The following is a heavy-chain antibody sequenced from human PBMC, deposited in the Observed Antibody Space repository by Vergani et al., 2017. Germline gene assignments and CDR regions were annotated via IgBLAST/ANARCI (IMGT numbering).Heavy chain of an antibody. V-gene: IGHV4-61*01. D-gene: IGHD5-18*01. J-gene: IGHJ6*02. CDR1: GGSVSSGSYY. Sequence: QVQLQESGPGLVKPSETLSLTCTVSGGSVSSGSYYWSWIRQPPGKGLEWIGYIYYSGSTNYNPSLKSRVTISVDTSKNQFSLKLSSVTAADTAMYYCARSEGYSYGYKYYYYGMDVWGQGTTVTVAS. CDR2: IYYSGST. CDR3: ARSEGYSYGYKYYYYGMDV.